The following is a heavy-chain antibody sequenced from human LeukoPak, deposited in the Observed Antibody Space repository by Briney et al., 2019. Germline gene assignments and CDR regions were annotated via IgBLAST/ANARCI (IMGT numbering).Heavy chain of an antibody. J-gene: IGHJ4*02. V-gene: IGHV4-59*12. CDR3: AREATMAV. CDR2: IYYSGST. CDR1: GGPISSYY. D-gene: IGHD3-10*01. Sequence: KPSETLSLPCTVSGGPISSYYGSWIRQPPGKGLEWIGYIYYSGSTNYNPPLKSRVTMSVDTSKNQFSLKLTSVTAADTAVYYCAREATMAVWGQGTLVTVSS.